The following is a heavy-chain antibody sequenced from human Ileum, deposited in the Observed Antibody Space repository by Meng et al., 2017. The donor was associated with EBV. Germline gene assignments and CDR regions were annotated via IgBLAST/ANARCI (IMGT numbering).Heavy chain of an antibody. D-gene: IGHD3-22*01. V-gene: IGHV4-4*02. CDR1: GGSISRSDW. CDR3: ASSDYYRSDY. CDR2: TSHSGIT. J-gene: IGHJ4*02. Sequence: QVQLKVSGPGPVMPSGTLSLTCPVSGGSISRSDWCSWVRQPPVKGLEWIGETSHSGITNYSPSLKSRVTISLDKSKNQLSLKLNSVTAADTAVYYCASSDYYRSDYWGQGTLVTVSS.